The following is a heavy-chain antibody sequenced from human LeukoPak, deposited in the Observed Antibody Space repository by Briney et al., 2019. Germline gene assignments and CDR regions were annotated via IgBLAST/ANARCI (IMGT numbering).Heavy chain of an antibody. D-gene: IGHD3-3*01. V-gene: IGHV1-69*13. CDR1: GGTFSSYA. Sequence: SVKVSCKASGGTFSSYAISWVRQAPGQGLEWMGGIIPIFGTANYAQKFQGRVTITADESTSTAYMELSSLRSEDTAVYYCARERSVLRFLESPFDPWGQGTLVTVSS. CDR3: ARERSVLRFLESPFDP. J-gene: IGHJ5*02. CDR2: IIPIFGTA.